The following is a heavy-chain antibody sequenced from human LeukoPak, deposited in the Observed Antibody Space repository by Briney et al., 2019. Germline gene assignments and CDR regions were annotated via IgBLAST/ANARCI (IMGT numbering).Heavy chain of an antibody. Sequence: VASVKVSCKAFGYTFTGYWMHWVRQAPGQGPEWMGVISPSGGSTIYAQKFKGRVTLTRDMSTSTDYLELSSLRSEDTAVYYCAREGGIAAVGSLNWFDPWGQGTLVTVSS. CDR3: AREGGIAAVGSLNWFDP. D-gene: IGHD6-13*01. CDR2: ISPSGGST. V-gene: IGHV1-46*01. J-gene: IGHJ5*02. CDR1: GYTFTGYW.